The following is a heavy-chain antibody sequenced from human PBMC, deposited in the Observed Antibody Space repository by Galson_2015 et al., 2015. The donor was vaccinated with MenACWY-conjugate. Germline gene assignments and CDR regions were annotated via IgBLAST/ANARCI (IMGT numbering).Heavy chain of an antibody. CDR3: AKLGYYDSSGYSNHFDY. D-gene: IGHD3-22*01. CDR2: ISGSGGST. V-gene: IGHV3-23*01. CDR1: GFTFSSYA. Sequence: SLRLSCAASGFTFSSYAMSWVRQAPGKGLEWVSAISGSGGSTYYADSVKGRFTISRDNSKNTLYLQMNSLRAEDTAVYYCAKLGYYDSSGYSNHFDYWGQGTLVTVSS. J-gene: IGHJ4*02.